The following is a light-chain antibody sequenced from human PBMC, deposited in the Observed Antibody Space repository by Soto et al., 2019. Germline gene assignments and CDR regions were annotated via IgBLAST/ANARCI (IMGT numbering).Light chain of an antibody. V-gene: IGKV1-5*01. Sequence: IQLSQSPSTLPATAGDSVALTCRASQSISSWLAWYQHKPGKAPKLLIYDASNLDSGVPSRFSGSGSGTEFTLTISSLQPDDFATYYCQHYNSYSEAFGQGTKVDIK. CDR3: QHYNSYSEA. CDR1: QSISSW. CDR2: DAS. J-gene: IGKJ1*01.